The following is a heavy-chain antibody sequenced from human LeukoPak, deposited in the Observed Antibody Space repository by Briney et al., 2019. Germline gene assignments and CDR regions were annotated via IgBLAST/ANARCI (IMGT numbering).Heavy chain of an antibody. D-gene: IGHD3-3*01. J-gene: IGHJ5*02. CDR3: ARDRMEGYDFWSGYYSGTWFDP. CDR1: GYTFTSYG. V-gene: IGHV1-18*01. CDR2: ISAYNGNT. Sequence: ASVKVSCKASGYTFTSYGISWVRQAPGQGLEWMGWISAYNGNTNYAQKLQGRVTMTTDTSTSTAYMELRSLRSDDTAVYYCARDRMEGYDFWSGYYSGTWFDPWGQGTLVTVSS.